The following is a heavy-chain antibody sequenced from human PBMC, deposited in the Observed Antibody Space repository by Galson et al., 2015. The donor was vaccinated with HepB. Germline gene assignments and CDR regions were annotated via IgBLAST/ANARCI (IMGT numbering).Heavy chain of an antibody. Sequence: SVKVSCKASGYTFTSYGISWVRQAPGQGLEWMGWISAYNGNTNYAQKLQGRVTMTTDTSTSTAYMELRSLRSDDTAVYYCARDSYRLLPDRVDPWGQGTLVTVSS. D-gene: IGHD2-15*01. CDR1: GYTFTSYG. CDR3: ARDSYRLLPDRVDP. V-gene: IGHV1-18*04. CDR2: ISAYNGNT. J-gene: IGHJ5*02.